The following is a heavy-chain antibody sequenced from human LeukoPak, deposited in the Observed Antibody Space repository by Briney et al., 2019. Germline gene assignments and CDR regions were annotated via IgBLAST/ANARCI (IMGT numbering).Heavy chain of an antibody. CDR1: GFTFSNYW. V-gene: IGHV3-74*01. CDR3: ARGSSKTQYRIAWYFDY. D-gene: IGHD2-21*01. Sequence: GGSLRLSCAASGFTFSNYWMHWVRQAPGKGLVWVSRINSDGSSTTYADSVKGRFTISRDNSKNALYLQMNSLRTEDTAVYYCARGSSKTQYRIAWYFDYWGQGTLVTVSS. CDR2: INSDGSST. J-gene: IGHJ4*02.